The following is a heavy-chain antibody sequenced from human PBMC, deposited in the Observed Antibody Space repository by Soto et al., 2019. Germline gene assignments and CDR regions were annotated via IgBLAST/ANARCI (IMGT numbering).Heavy chain of an antibody. CDR2: ISGSGGST. D-gene: IGHD6-6*01. Sequence: QAGGSLRLSCAASGFTFSSYAMSWVRQAPGKGLEWVSAISGSGGSTYYADSVKGRFTISRDNSKNTLYLQMNSLRAEDTAVYYCAKSSSSFYYYYGMDVWGQGTTVTVSS. CDR3: AKSSSSFYYYYGMDV. J-gene: IGHJ6*02. V-gene: IGHV3-23*01. CDR1: GFTFSSYA.